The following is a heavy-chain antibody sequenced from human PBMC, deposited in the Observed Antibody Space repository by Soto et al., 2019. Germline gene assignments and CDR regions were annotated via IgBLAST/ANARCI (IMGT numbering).Heavy chain of an antibody. Sequence: EVQLVESGGGLVEPGGSLRLSCAPSGLSFSTHSMNWVRQAPGKGLAWVSSISSDSYYIYYADSVKGRFTISRDNAKNSLYLQMHSLRADDTAVYYCAINRNPSSKTHGMDVWGQGTTVTVSS. J-gene: IGHJ6*02. CDR2: ISSDSYYI. CDR3: AINRNPSSKTHGMDV. CDR1: GLSFSTHS. V-gene: IGHV3-21*01.